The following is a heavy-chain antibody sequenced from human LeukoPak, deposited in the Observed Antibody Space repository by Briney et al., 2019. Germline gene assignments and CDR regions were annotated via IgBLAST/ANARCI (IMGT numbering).Heavy chain of an antibody. Sequence: ASVRVSCKASGGTFSSYAISWVRQAPGQGLEWMGGIIPIFGTANYAQKFQGRVTITADESTSTAYMELSSLRSEDTAVYYCATDTYNWNYVYFDYWGQGTLATVSS. CDR1: GGTFSSYA. CDR3: ATDTYNWNYVYFDY. V-gene: IGHV1-69*13. CDR2: IIPIFGTA. D-gene: IGHD1-7*01. J-gene: IGHJ4*02.